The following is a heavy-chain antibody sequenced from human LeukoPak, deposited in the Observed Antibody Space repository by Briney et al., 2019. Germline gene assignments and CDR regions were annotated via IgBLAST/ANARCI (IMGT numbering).Heavy chain of an antibody. CDR3: ARGGGYSSSDYYYMDV. Sequence: ASVKVSCKASGYTFTNYGISWVRQAPGQGLEWMGWTSTNNANANYAQNFQGRVTMTTDTSTSTAYMELRSLRSDDTAVYYCARGGGYSSSDYYYMDVWGKGTTVTVSS. CDR1: GYTFTNYG. J-gene: IGHJ6*03. CDR2: TSTNNANA. D-gene: IGHD5-18*01. V-gene: IGHV1-18*01.